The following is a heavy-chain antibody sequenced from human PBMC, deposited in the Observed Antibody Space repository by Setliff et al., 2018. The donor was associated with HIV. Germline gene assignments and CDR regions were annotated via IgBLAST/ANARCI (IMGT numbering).Heavy chain of an antibody. CDR2: IFYSGST. Sequence: PSETLSLTCTVSGGSISSHYWSWIRQPPGKGLEWIGSIFYSGSTNYNPSLKSRVTIPVDTSKNQFSLKLNSVTAADTAVYYCARDSGIAVAGRLGYWGQGTLVTVSS. D-gene: IGHD6-19*01. CDR3: ARDSGIAVAGRLGY. CDR1: GGSISSHY. V-gene: IGHV4-59*11. J-gene: IGHJ4*02.